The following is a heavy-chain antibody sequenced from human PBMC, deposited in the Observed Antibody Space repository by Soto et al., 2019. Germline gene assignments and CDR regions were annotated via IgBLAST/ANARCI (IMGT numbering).Heavy chain of an antibody. D-gene: IGHD2-21*02. CDR3: ARHFCEGDCYWQFNFIQDY. Sequence: EVQLVQSGAEVKKPGESLRISCEVSGYTFTNFWITWVRQAPGKGLEWVGRVDPTDSYANYGPSFQDHVTISVDKSINTAYLQWSSLRPSDTAMYYCARHFCEGDCYWQFNFIQDYWGQGTLVTVSS. CDR2: VDPTDSYA. J-gene: IGHJ4*02. CDR1: GYTFTNFW. V-gene: IGHV5-10-1*03.